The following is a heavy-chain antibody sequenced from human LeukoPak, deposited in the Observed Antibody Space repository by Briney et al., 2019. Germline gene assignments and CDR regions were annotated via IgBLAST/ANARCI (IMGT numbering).Heavy chain of an antibody. CDR1: GFTFSSYA. V-gene: IGHV3-23*01. Sequence: PGGSLRLSCAPSGFTFSSYAMSWVRQAPGKGLKWVSAISGSGGSTYYADSVKGRFTIPRDNSKNTLYLQMNSLRAEDTAVYYCAKHVDTAMVNYWGQGTLVTVSP. J-gene: IGHJ4*02. CDR3: AKHVDTAMVNY. D-gene: IGHD5-18*01. CDR2: ISGSGGST.